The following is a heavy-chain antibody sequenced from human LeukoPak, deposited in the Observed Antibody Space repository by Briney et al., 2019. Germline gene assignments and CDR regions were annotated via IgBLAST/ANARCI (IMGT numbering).Heavy chain of an antibody. Sequence: ASVKVSCKASGYTFTGYYMHWVRQAPGQGLEWMGIINPSGGSTSYAQKFQGRVTMTRNTSISTAYMELSSLRSEDTAVYYCARVRSGSYSMDYWGQGTLVTVSS. CDR3: ARVRSGSYSMDY. D-gene: IGHD1-26*01. CDR1: GYTFTGYY. J-gene: IGHJ4*02. V-gene: IGHV1-46*01. CDR2: INPSGGST.